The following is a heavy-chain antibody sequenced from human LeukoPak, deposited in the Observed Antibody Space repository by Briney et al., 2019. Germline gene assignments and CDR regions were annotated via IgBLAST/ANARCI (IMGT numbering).Heavy chain of an antibody. J-gene: IGHJ5*02. Sequence: SETLSLTCTVSGDSVSSGSYYWSWIRQPPGKGLEWIGNIYNDGSTNYNPSLKSRVTISVDVSKNQFSLKLSSVTAADTAVYYCARDFRWFGQAGWFDHWGQGTLVTVSS. CDR3: ARDFRWFGQAGWFDH. V-gene: IGHV4-61*01. CDR2: IYNDGST. D-gene: IGHD3-10*01. CDR1: GDSVSSGSYY.